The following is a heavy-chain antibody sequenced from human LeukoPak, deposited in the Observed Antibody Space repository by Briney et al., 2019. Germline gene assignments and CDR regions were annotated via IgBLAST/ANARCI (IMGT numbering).Heavy chain of an antibody. D-gene: IGHD4-17*01. J-gene: IGHJ6*03. CDR3: ARLYYGDYGPSHYYYYYMDV. V-gene: IGHV1-24*01. CDR1: GYTLTELS. Sequence: ASVKVSCKVSGYTLTELSMHWVRQAPGKGLEWMGGFDPEDGETIYAQKFQGRVTMTEDTSTDTAYMELSSLRSEDTAVYYCARLYYGDYGPSHYYYYYMDVWGKGTTVTVSS. CDR2: FDPEDGET.